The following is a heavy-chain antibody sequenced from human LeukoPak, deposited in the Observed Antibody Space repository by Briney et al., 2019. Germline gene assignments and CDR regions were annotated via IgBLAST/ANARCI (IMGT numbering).Heavy chain of an antibody. D-gene: IGHD3-3*01. CDR1: GGSISSSSYY. CDR3: ARHVLRFLDYGMDV. J-gene: IGHJ6*02. V-gene: IGHV4-39*01. Sequence: KPSETLSLTCTVSGGSISSSSYYWGWIRQPPGKGLEWIGSIYYSGSTYYNPSLKSRVTISVDTSENQFSLKLSSVTAADTAVYYCARHVLRFLDYGMDVWGQGTTVTVSS. CDR2: IYYSGST.